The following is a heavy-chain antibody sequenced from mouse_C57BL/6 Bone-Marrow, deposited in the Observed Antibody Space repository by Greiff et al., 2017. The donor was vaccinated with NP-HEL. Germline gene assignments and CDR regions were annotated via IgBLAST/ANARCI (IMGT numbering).Heavy chain of an antibody. CDR2: INPSNGGT. Sequence: QVQLKQPGTELVKPGASVKLSCKASGYTFTSYWMHWVKQRPGQGLEWLGNINPSNGGTNYNEKFKSKATLTVYKSSSTAYMQLSSPASEDSADCYCGGGGNYGFAYWGQGTLVTVSA. J-gene: IGHJ3*01. CDR3: GGGGNYGFAY. CDR1: GYTFTSYW. D-gene: IGHD1-1*01. V-gene: IGHV1-53*01.